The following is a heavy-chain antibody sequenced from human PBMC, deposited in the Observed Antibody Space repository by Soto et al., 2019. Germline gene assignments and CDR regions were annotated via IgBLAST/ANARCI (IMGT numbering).Heavy chain of an antibody. CDR2: KNPNNGNT. CDR1: GYTFTSYD. Sequence: QVQLVQSGAEVKKPGASVKDSCKASGYTFTSYDIIWVRQATGQGLERIGWKNPNNGNTGYEQKFEGRVTMTGITTISTAYIDLSSIRSEDTAVHYCAREGVRGMDVWGQGTTVTIYS. V-gene: IGHV1-8*01. J-gene: IGHJ6*02. CDR3: AREGVRGMDV. D-gene: IGHD3-16*01.